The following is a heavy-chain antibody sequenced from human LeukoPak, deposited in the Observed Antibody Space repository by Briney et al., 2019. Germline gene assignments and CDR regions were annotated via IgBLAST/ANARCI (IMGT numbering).Heavy chain of an antibody. J-gene: IGHJ4*02. CDR3: ARDQSRLTTVTKPGGY. V-gene: IGHV1-18*01. CDR1: GYTFTNYG. CDR2: ISVYNDNT. D-gene: IGHD4-17*01. Sequence: ASVKVSCRASGYTFTNYGISWVRQAPGQGLEWMGWISVYNDNTKYAQKLQGRVTMTTDTSTSTAYMELRSLRSDDTAVYYCARDQSRLTTVTKPGGYWGQGTLVTVSS.